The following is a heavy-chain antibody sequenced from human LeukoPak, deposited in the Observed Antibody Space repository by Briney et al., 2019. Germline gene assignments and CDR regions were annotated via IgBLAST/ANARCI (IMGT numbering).Heavy chain of an antibody. J-gene: IGHJ3*02. Sequence: GGSLRLSCTVSGFTFSIFEMNWVRQAPGKGLEWVAYITDSGSTIDYADSVKGRFTISRDNARNSLYLQMSSLRAEDTAVYYCVRGGGPSYKYNAFDIWGQGTMVTVSS. V-gene: IGHV3-48*03. CDR2: ITDSGSTI. D-gene: IGHD2-15*01. CDR3: VRGGGPSYKYNAFDI. CDR1: GFTFSIFE.